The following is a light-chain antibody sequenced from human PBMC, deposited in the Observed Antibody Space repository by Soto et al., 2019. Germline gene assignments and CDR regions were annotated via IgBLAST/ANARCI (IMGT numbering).Light chain of an antibody. CDR3: AAWDDSLSGVV. CDR2: RNN. J-gene: IGLJ3*02. CDR1: SSNIGSNT. V-gene: IGLV1-44*01. Sequence: QLVLTQPPSASGTPGQRVSISCSGSSSNIGSNTVNWYQQLPGSAPKLLMYRNNQRSSGVPDRFSGSKSGTSASLAIGGLQSEDEADYYCAAWDDSLSGVVFGGGTKLTVL.